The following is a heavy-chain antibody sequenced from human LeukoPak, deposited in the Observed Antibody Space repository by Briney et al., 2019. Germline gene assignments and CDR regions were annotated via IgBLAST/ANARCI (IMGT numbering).Heavy chain of an antibody. CDR1: GGSIGSYY. J-gene: IGHJ5*02. Sequence: SETLSLTCTVSGGSIGSYYWSWIRQPPGKGLEWIGYIYYSGSTNYNPSLKSRVTISVDTSKNQFSLKLSSVTAADTAVYYCARHSRDGYNYNWFDPWGQGILVTVSS. CDR2: IYYSGST. CDR3: ARHSRDGYNYNWFDP. D-gene: IGHD5-12*01. V-gene: IGHV4-59*08.